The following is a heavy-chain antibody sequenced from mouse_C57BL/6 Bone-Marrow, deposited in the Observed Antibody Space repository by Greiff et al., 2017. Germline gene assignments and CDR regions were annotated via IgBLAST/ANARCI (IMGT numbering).Heavy chain of an antibody. D-gene: IGHD2-2*01. CDR1: GFPFRSSG. V-gene: IGHV5-6*01. CDR3: ARRRLSWFAY. CDR2: ISSGGSYT. Sequence: ELHLVESGGDLVKPGGSLKLSCAASGFPFRSSGMSWVRQTPDKRLEWVATISSGGSYTYYPDSLKGRFNISRDNAKKPLYLQMSSLKFADTAMFYCARRRLSWFAYWGQGTLVTVSA. J-gene: IGHJ3*01.